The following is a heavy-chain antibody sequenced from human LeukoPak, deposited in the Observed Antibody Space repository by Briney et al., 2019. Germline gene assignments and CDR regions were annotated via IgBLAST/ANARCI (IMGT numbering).Heavy chain of an antibody. D-gene: IGHD5-12*01. CDR2: IIPIFGTA. J-gene: IGHJ5*02. Sequence: GASVKVSCKASGGTFSSYAISWVRQAPGQGLEWMGGIIPIFGTANYAQKFQGRVTITTDESTSTAYMELSSLRSEDTAVYYCARAKSGYDFGWFDPWGQGTLVTVSS. CDR3: ARAKSGYDFGWFDP. V-gene: IGHV1-69*05. CDR1: GGTFSSYA.